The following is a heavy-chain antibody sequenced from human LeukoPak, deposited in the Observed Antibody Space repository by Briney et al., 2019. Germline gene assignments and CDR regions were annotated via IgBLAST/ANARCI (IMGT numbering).Heavy chain of an antibody. J-gene: IGHJ4*02. CDR2: IYSGGST. D-gene: IGHD3-10*01. Sequence: GGSLRLSCAASGFTVSSNYMSWVRQAPGKGLEWVSAIYSGGSTYYADSVKGRFTISIDNSKNTLYLQMNSLRAEDTAVYYCVRKIARDEGSCCGPHLVYWGQGTLVTVSS. CDR3: VRKIARDEGSCCGPHLVY. CDR1: GFTVSSNY. V-gene: IGHV3-66*02.